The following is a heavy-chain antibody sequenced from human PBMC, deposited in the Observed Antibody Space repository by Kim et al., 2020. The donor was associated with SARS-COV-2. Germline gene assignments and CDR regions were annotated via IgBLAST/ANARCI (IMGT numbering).Heavy chain of an antibody. CDR2: INAGNGNT. Sequence: ASVKVSCKASGYTFSSYVIHWVRQAPGQGLEWMGWINAGNGNTKYSQKFQGRITITRDTSANTAYMELSSLRPEDTAVYYCARGLVESSNYCAYWGQGAL. CDR1: GYTFSSYV. V-gene: IGHV1-3*01. J-gene: IGHJ4*02. CDR3: ARGLVESSNYCAY. D-gene: IGHD3-22*01.